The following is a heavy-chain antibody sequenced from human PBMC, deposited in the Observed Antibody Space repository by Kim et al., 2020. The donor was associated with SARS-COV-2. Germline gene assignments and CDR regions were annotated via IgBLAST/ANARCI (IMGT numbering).Heavy chain of an antibody. CDR2: ISGSGGST. D-gene: IGHD6-13*01. CDR3: AREVYSSTFYGMDV. CDR1: GFSFTNHG. Sequence: GGSLRLSCAASGFSFTNHGMSWVRQAPGKGLEWVAAISGSGGSTYYAGSVKGRFTISRDNWKNTLHPQMDSLRAEDTAVYFCAREVYSSTFYGMDVWGQGTTVTVSS. V-gene: IGHV3-23*01. J-gene: IGHJ6*01.